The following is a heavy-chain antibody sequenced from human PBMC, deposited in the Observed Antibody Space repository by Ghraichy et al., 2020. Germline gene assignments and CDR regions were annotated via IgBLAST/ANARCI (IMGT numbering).Heavy chain of an antibody. CDR2: ISGSSSTI. D-gene: IGHD6-19*01. CDR1: GFTISNFG. Sequence: GGSLRLSCAASGFTISNFGMNWVRQAPGKGLEWVSYISGSSSTIYYADSVKGRFTISRDNAKNSLYLQMNSLRVEDTAVYYCARDRRGNRGWYYFDYWGQGTLVTVSS. CDR3: ARDRRGNRGWYYFDY. V-gene: IGHV3-48*04. J-gene: IGHJ4*02.